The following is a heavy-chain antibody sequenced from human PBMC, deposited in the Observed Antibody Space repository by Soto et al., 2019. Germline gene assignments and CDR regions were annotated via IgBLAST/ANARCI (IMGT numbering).Heavy chain of an antibody. CDR1: GFTFSSYS. V-gene: IGHV3-21*01. D-gene: IGHD3-22*01. CDR2: ISSSSSYI. CDR3: AVNYYDSSGPMSRYYFDY. Sequence: PGGSLRLSCAASGFTFSSYSMNWVRQAPGKGLEWVSSISSSSSYIYYADSVKGRFTISRDNAKNSLYLQMNSLRAEGTAVYYCAVNYYDSSGPMSRYYFDYWGQGTLVTVSS. J-gene: IGHJ4*02.